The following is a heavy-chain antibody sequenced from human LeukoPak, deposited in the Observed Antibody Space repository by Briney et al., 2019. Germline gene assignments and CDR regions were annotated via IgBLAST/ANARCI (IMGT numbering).Heavy chain of an antibody. J-gene: IGHJ4*02. V-gene: IGHV4-61*02. CDR3: ARAAPYYDFWSGYYTSYGSGSYYFDY. D-gene: IGHD3-3*01. CDR1: GGSISSGSYY. Sequence: SQTLSLTCTVSGGSISSGSYYWSWIRQPAGKGLEWIGRIYTSGSTNYNPSLKSRVTISVDTSNNQFSLKLSSVTAADTAVYYCARAAPYYDFWSGYYTSYGSGSYYFDYWGQGTLVTVSS. CDR2: IYTSGST.